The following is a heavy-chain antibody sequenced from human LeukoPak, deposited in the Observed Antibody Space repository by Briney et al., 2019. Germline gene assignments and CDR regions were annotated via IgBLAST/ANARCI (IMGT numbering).Heavy chain of an antibody. CDR2: ITNKPKSYST. CDR3: ARDWATALDY. CDR1: GVTFTAHY. D-gene: IGHD1-26*01. J-gene: IGHJ4*02. Sequence: GESLKISCAASGVTFTAHYMDWVRQAPGKGLEWVGRITNKPKSYSTQYAASVKGRFTISRDDSKNSLYLQMNSLKIEDTAVYYCARDWATALDYWGQGTLVTVSS. V-gene: IGHV3-72*01.